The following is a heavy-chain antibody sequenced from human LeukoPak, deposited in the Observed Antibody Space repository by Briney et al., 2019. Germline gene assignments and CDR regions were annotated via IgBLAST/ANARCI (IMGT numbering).Heavy chain of an antibody. V-gene: IGHV3-48*03. J-gene: IGHJ5*02. CDR2: ITASSTTI. CDR1: GFSFSDYE. D-gene: IGHD5-12*01. Sequence: TGGSLRLSCAAFGFSFSDYERNWVRQAPGKGLEWISYITASSTTIYYADSVKGRFTISRDNAKNSPYLQMNGLRGEDTAVYYCAKGPGARGFFNWFDPWGQGTLVTVSS. CDR3: AKGPGARGFFNWFDP.